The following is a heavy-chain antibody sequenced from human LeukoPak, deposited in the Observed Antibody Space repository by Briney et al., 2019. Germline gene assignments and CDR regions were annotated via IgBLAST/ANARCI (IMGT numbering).Heavy chain of an antibody. V-gene: IGHV3-30-3*01. D-gene: IGHD3-10*01. Sequence: PGRSLRLSCAASGFTFSNSAMHWVRQAPGKGLEWVAVISFDGSNKYYADSVKGRFTISRDNSKNTLSLQMNSLSAEDTAVYYCALNPDYYGSGSFDYWGQGTLVTVSS. CDR2: ISFDGSNK. CDR1: GFTFSNSA. J-gene: IGHJ4*02. CDR3: ALNPDYYGSGSFDY.